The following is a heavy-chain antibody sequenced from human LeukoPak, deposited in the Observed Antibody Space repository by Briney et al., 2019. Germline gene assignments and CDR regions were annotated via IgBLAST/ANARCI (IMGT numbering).Heavy chain of an antibody. CDR1: GFTFDDYA. Sequence: GGSLRLSCAASGFTFDDYAMHWVRQAPGKGLEWVSGISWNSGSIGYADSVKGRFTISRDNAKNSLYLQMNSLRAEDTALYYCAKDIITYGMDVWGQGTTVTVSS. V-gene: IGHV3-9*01. CDR2: ISWNSGSI. D-gene: IGHD1-14*01. CDR3: AKDIITYGMDV. J-gene: IGHJ6*02.